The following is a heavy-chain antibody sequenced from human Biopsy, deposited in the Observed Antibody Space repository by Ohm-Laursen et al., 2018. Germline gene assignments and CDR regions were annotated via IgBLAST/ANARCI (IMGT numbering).Heavy chain of an antibody. J-gene: IGHJ3*02. Sequence: SSVKVSCKTSGYTFTAYGISWVRQAPGQGLEWMGWISTYNDDTNIAQKFQGRVSMTTDTSTRTAYKELRSLRSGDTAIYFCARDPGYDFWSGSDPFDIWGQGALVTVS. CDR3: ARDPGYDFWSGSDPFDI. V-gene: IGHV1-18*04. D-gene: IGHD3-3*01. CDR2: ISTYNDDT. CDR1: GYTFTAYG.